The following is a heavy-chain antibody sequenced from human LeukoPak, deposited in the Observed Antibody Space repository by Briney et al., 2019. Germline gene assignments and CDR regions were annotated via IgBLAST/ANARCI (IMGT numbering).Heavy chain of an antibody. CDR1: GGSVSSGSYY. J-gene: IGHJ5*02. V-gene: IGHV4-61*01. D-gene: IGHD2-2*01. CDR2: IYYSGST. CDR3: ARDLGYCSSTSCHNWFDP. Sequence: PSETLSLTCTVSGGSVSSGSYYWSWIRQPPGKGLEWIGYIYYSGSTNYNPSLKSRVTISVDTSKNQFSLKLSSVTAADTAVYYCARDLGYCSSTSCHNWFDPWGQGTLVTVSS.